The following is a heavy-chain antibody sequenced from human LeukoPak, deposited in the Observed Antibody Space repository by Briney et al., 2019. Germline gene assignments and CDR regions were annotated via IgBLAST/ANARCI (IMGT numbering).Heavy chain of an antibody. CDR1: GYSISSGYY. D-gene: IGHD2-2*01. V-gene: IGHV4-38-2*01. CDR3: ARHLRYCSSTSCYPEAFDI. Sequence: PETLSLTCAVSGYSISSGYYWGWIRQPPGKGLEWIGSIYHSGSTYYNPSLKSRVTISVDTSKNQFSLKLSSVTAADTALYYCARHLRYCSSTSCYPEAFDIWGQGTMVTVSS. J-gene: IGHJ3*02. CDR2: IYHSGST.